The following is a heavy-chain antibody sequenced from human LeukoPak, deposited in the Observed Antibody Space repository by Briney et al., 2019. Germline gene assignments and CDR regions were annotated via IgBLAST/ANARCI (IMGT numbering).Heavy chain of an antibody. D-gene: IGHD6-19*01. V-gene: IGHV4-61*02. Sequence: SETLSLTCTVSGGSISSGSYYWSWIRQPAGKGLEWIGRIYTSGSTNYNPSLKSRVTISVDTSKNQFSLKLSSVTAAGTAVYYCARLGYSSGWYDAFDIWGQGTMVTVSS. CDR3: ARLGYSSGWYDAFDI. CDR2: IYTSGST. CDR1: GGSISSGSYY. J-gene: IGHJ3*02.